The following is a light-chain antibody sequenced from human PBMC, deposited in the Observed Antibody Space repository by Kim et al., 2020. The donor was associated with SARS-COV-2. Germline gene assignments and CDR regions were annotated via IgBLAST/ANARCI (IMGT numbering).Light chain of an antibody. Sequence: YNYVSWYQQYPGKAHKLIICDVSQRPSGVSNRFSGSKSGNTASLTISGLQAEDEADYYCSSYTSSITLVFGGGTQLTVL. CDR1: YNY. V-gene: IGLV2-14*03. J-gene: IGLJ3*02. CDR2: DVS. CDR3: SSYTSSITLV.